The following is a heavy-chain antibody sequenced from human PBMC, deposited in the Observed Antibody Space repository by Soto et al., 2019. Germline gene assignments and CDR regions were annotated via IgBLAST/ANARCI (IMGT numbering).Heavy chain of an antibody. CDR3: ARGYCSSTSCSYDAFDI. J-gene: IGHJ3*02. D-gene: IGHD2-2*01. CDR1: GYTFTSYY. CDR2: INPSGGST. V-gene: IGHV1-46*01. Sequence: RASVKVSCKASGYTFTSYYMHWVRQAPGQGLEWMGIINPSGGSTSYAQKFQGRVTMTRDTSTSTVYMELSSLRSEDTAVYYCARGYCSSTSCSYDAFDIWGQGTMVTV.